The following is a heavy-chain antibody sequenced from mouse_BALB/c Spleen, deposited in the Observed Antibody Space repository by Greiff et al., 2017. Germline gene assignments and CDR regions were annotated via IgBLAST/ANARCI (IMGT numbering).Heavy chain of an antibody. CDR3: ARGDYDALAY. CDR1: GYSITSDYA. J-gene: IGHJ3*01. CDR2: ISYSGST. Sequence: EVQLQESGPGLVKPSQSLSLTCTVTGYSITSDYARSWIRQSPGNQLGWVGFISYSGSTSYNPSLKSRISITRDTSKNPFFLQLNSVTTEDTATYYCARGDYDALAYWGQGTLVTVSA. D-gene: IGHD2-4*01. V-gene: IGHV3-2*02.